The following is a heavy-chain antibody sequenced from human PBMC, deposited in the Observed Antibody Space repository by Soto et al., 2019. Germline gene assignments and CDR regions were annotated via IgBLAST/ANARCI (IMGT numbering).Heavy chain of an antibody. J-gene: IGHJ4*02. CDR1: GGSFSCYY. V-gene: IGHV4-34*01. Sequence: SETLSLTCAVYGGSFSCYYWSWIRQPPGKGLEWIGEINHSGSTNYNPSLKSRVTISVDTSKNQFSLKLSSVTAADTAVYYCARHDYGDYGWGQGTLVTGS. D-gene: IGHD4-17*01. CDR3: ARHDYGDYG. CDR2: INHSGST.